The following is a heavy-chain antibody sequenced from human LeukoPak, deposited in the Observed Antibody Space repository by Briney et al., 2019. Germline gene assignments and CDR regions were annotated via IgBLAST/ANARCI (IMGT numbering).Heavy chain of an antibody. CDR3: ARVRGYCTNGVCYRYFDY. D-gene: IGHD2-8*01. CDR2: IYYSGST. CDR1: GGSISSYY. Sequence: PSETPSLTCTVSGGSISSYYWSWIRQPPEKGLEWIGYIYYSGSTNYNPSLKCRVTISVDTSKNQFSLKLSSVTAADTAVYYCARVRGYCTNGVCYRYFDYWGQGTLVTVSS. V-gene: IGHV4-59*01. J-gene: IGHJ4*02.